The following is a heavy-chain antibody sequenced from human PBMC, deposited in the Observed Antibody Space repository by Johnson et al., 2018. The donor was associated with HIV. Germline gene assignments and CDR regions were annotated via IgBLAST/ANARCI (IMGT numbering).Heavy chain of an antibody. V-gene: IGHV3-23*04. D-gene: IGHD5-24*01. Sequence: VQLVESGGGLVQPGGSLRLSCAASGFNFSSYAMSWVRQAPGKGLEWVSANSGSGGSTYYADSAKGRFTISRDNSKNKLYLQMGSLRAEDMAVYFCARCRDASTLLSAFDVWCQGTMVTVSS. J-gene: IGHJ3*01. CDR1: GFNFSSYA. CDR2: NSGSGGST. CDR3: ARCRDASTLLSAFDV.